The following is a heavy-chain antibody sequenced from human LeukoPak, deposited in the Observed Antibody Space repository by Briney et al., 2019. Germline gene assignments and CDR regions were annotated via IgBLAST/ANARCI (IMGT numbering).Heavy chain of an antibody. Sequence: ASVKVSCKASGYTFTSYYMHWVRQAPGQGLEWMGIINPSGGSTSYAQKFQGRVTITRNTSISTAYMELSSLRSEDTAVYYCARGPEVGDFWSGYYYDYYYMDVWGKGTTVTVS. CDR1: GYTFTSYY. J-gene: IGHJ6*03. CDR3: ARGPEVGDFWSGYYYDYYYMDV. CDR2: INPSGGST. V-gene: IGHV1-46*01. D-gene: IGHD3-3*01.